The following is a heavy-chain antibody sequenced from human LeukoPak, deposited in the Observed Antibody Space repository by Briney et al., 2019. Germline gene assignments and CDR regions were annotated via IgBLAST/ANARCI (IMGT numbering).Heavy chain of an antibody. CDR2: ISGSGGST. Sequence: GGSLRLSCAASGFTFSSYAMSWVRQAPGKGLEWVSAISGSGGSTHYADSVKGRFTISRDNSKNTLYLQMNSLRAEDTAVYYCAKTGGNYDYVWGSYRYLYFDYWGQGILVTVAS. J-gene: IGHJ4*02. V-gene: IGHV3-23*01. D-gene: IGHD3-16*02. CDR3: AKTGGNYDYVWGSYRYLYFDY. CDR1: GFTFSSYA.